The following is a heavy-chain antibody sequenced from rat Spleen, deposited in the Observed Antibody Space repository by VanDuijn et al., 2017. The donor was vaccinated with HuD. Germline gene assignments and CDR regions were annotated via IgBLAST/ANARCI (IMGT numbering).Heavy chain of an antibody. J-gene: IGHJ2*01. CDR3: TRNWDY. Sequence: EVLLVDSGGGLVQPGRSLKLSCAASGFTFSDYNMAWVRRTPKKGLEWVATIGFDGGDTYYRDSVKGRFTVSRDNAKSTLYLQMNSLRSADTATYYCTRNWDYWGQGVMVTVSS. D-gene: IGHD5-1*01. CDR2: IGFDGGDT. V-gene: IGHV5-7*01. CDR1: GFTFSDYN.